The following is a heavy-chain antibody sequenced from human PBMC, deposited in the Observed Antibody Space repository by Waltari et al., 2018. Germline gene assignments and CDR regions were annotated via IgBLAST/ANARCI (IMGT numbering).Heavy chain of an antibody. Sequence: QVQLVPSRAEVNKPGSSVKVSCKASGCTFSSSANRWVRQATGQGLEWMGGIIPIFGTANDAQKFQGRVTITADESTSTAYMELSSLRSEDTAVYYCARDPARELLWFGEDWGQGTLVTVSS. CDR3: ARDPARELLWFGED. D-gene: IGHD3-10*01. CDR1: GCTFSSSA. V-gene: IGHV1-69*12. CDR2: IIPIFGTA. J-gene: IGHJ4*02.